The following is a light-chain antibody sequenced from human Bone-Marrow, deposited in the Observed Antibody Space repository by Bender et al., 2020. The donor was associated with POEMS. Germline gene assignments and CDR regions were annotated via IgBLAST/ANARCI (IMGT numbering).Light chain of an antibody. CDR3: SSYTGSNTWV. V-gene: IGLV2-23*02. CDR1: SSDVGSYNL. CDR2: EVS. J-gene: IGLJ3*02. Sequence: QSALTQPASVSGSPGQSITISCTGTSSDVGSYNLVSWYQQHPGKAPKLMIYEVSKRPSGVSNRFSGSKSGNTASLTISGLQAEDEGDYYCSSYTGSNTWVFGGGTKLTVL.